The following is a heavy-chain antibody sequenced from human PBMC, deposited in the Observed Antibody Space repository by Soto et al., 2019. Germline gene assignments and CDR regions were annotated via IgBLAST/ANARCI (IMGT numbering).Heavy chain of an antibody. V-gene: IGHV3-11*01. CDR1: GFTFSDYX. CDR3: AREFDXGXXIDY. CDR2: ISCSGSNL. D-gene: IGHD3-10*01. J-gene: IGHJ4*02. Sequence: XGSLRLSXXXSGFTFSDYXXXXXXXXPGKXLEWVSYISCSGSNLDYADFVKGRFTISRDNAKNSLYLQMNSLRAEDTAVXYCAREFDXGXXIDYWGQGTLVTVSS.